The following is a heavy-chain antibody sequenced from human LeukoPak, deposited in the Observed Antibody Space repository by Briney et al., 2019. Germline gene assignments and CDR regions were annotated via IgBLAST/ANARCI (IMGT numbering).Heavy chain of an antibody. CDR2: INHSGST. CDR3: ARHIGGRYYYYYMDV. CDR1: GGSFSGYY. J-gene: IGHJ6*03. V-gene: IGHV4-34*01. D-gene: IGHD2-21*01. Sequence: SETLSLTCAVYGGSFSGYYWSWIRQPPGKGLEWIGEINHSGSTNYNPSLKSRVTISVDTSKNHFSLKLSSVTAADTAVYYCARHIGGRYYYYYMDVWGKGTTVTISS.